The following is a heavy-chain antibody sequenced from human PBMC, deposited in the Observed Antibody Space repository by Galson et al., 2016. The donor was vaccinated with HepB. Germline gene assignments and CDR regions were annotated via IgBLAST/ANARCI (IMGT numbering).Heavy chain of an antibody. CDR3: ARGSSGTVFGLVTYSYYYIDV. Sequence: TLSLTCTVSGGSISSGGYYCNWIRQHPGKGLEWIGYIYYSGSPFYNPSLKSRVSISLDTSKNQFSLRLNSVTAADTAVYYCARGSSGTVFGLVTYSYYYIDVWGKGTTVTVSS. CDR1: GGSISSGGYY. CDR2: IYYSGSP. D-gene: IGHD3-3*01. V-gene: IGHV4-31*03. J-gene: IGHJ6*03.